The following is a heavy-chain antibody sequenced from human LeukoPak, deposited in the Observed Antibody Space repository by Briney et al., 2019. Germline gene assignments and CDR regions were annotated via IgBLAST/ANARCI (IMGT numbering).Heavy chain of an antibody. Sequence: KTSETLSLTCTVSGGSISSYYWSWIRQPPGKGLEWIGYIYYSGSTNYNPSLKSRVTISVDTSKNQFSLKLSSVTAADTAVYYCSYSSSWYYFDYWGQGTLVTVSS. CDR1: GGSISSYY. D-gene: IGHD6-13*01. J-gene: IGHJ4*02. CDR3: SYSSSWYYFDY. V-gene: IGHV4-59*01. CDR2: IYYSGST.